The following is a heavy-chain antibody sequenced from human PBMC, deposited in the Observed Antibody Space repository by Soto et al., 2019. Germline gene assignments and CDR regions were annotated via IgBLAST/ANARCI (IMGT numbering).Heavy chain of an antibody. J-gene: IGHJ5*02. CDR3: ARDRRRLSSSWYQKESWFDP. D-gene: IGHD6-13*01. Sequence: ASVKVSCKASGYTFTGYYMHWVRQAPGQGLEWMGWINHNSGGTNYAQKFQGWVTMTRDTSISTAYMERSRLRSDDTAVFYCARDRRRLSSSWYQKESWFDPRGQGTLVTVSS. CDR1: GYTFTGYY. V-gene: IGHV1-2*04. CDR2: INHNSGGT.